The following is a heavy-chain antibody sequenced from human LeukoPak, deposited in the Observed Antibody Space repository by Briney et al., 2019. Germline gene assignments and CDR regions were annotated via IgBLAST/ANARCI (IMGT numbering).Heavy chain of an antibody. CDR1: GFTFTSYA. D-gene: IGHD2-8*01. CDR2: ISGSGGST. CDR3: AKDLPNPGTSRHFQY. Sequence: LTGGSLRLSRAASGFTFTSYALSWVRQAPGKGLEWVSSISGSGGSTYYADSVKGRFTISRDNSKNTLYLQMNSLRAEDTAVYYCAKDLPNPGTSRHFQYWGQGTLVTVSS. J-gene: IGHJ1*01. V-gene: IGHV3-23*01.